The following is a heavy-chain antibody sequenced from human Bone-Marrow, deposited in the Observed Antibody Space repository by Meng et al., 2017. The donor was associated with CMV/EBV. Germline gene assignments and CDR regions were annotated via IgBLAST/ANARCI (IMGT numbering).Heavy chain of an antibody. D-gene: IGHD3-16*01. J-gene: IGHJ6*02. V-gene: IGHV1-69*05. CDR2: IIPICGTA. CDR3: ARFGLDTHYYGIDV. CDR1: GGTFSSYA. Sequence: SVKVSCKASGGTFSSYAISWVRQAPGQGLEWMGGIIPICGTANYAQKFQGRVTITTDESTSTAYMELSSLRSEDTAVYVCARFGLDTHYYGIDVWGQGTTVTVSS.